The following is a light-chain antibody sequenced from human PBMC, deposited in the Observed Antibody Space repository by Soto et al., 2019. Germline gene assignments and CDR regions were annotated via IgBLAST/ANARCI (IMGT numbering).Light chain of an antibody. CDR1: QSVSSN. CDR2: AAS. Sequence: EIVMTQSPATLSVSPGERATLSCRASQSVSSNLAWYQQKPGQAPRLLIYAASTRATGSPARFSCSGSGTEFTLTISSLQSEDFAVYYCQQYNNWPPVTFGQGTKLEIK. CDR3: QQYNNWPPVT. V-gene: IGKV3-15*01. J-gene: IGKJ2*01.